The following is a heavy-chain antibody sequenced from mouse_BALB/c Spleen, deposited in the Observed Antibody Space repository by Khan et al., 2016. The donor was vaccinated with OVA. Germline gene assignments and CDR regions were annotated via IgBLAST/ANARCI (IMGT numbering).Heavy chain of an antibody. D-gene: IGHD1-2*01. CDR3: ARPSTATAMDY. V-gene: IGHV1-7*01. Sequence: QVQLKQSGAEPAKPGASVKMSCKASGYTFINYWILWVKQRPGQGLEWIGYINPSTGYTEYNQNFKDKATLTADKSSSTAYMELARLTSEDSAIYYCARPSTATAMDYWGQGTSVTVSS. CDR1: GYTFINYW. J-gene: IGHJ4*01. CDR2: INPSTGYT.